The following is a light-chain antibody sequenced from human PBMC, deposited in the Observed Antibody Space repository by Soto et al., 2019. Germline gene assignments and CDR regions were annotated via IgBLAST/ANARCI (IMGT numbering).Light chain of an antibody. CDR1: QTVSRN. J-gene: IGKJ2*01. CDR3: QQYNNWLYT. CDR2: GAS. Sequence: EVVMTQSPATLSVSPGERATLSCKASQTVSRNLAWYQEKPGQAPKLLVYGASTRATGIPARFSGSGSGTEFTLTISSLQSEDSAIYYCQQYNNWLYTFGQGTKLEIK. V-gene: IGKV3-15*01.